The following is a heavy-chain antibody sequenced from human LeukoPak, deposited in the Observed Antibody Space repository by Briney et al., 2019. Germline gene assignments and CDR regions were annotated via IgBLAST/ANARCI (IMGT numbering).Heavy chain of an antibody. Sequence: SETLSLTCAVYGGSFSGYYWSWIRQPPGKGLEWIGEINHSGSTNYNPSLKSRVTISVDTSKNQFSLKLSSVTAADTAVYYCASHYGDYETDWYFDLWGRGTLVTVPS. CDR1: GGSFSGYY. D-gene: IGHD4-17*01. J-gene: IGHJ2*01. CDR3: ASHYGDYETDWYFDL. V-gene: IGHV4-34*01. CDR2: INHSGST.